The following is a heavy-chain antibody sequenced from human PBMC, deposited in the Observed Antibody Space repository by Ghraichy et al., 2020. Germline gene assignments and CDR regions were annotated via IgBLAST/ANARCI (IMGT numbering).Heavy chain of an antibody. J-gene: IGHJ4*02. V-gene: IGHV3-21*01. Sequence: GGSLRLSCAASGFTFSSYSMNWVRQAPGKGLEWVSSISSSSSYIYYADSVKGRFTISRDNAKNSLYLQMNSLRAEDTAVYYCASDVLYSYGHYSKDYWGQGTLVTVSS. CDR2: ISSSSSYI. CDR3: ASDVLYSYGHYSKDY. CDR1: GFTFSSYS. D-gene: IGHD5-18*01.